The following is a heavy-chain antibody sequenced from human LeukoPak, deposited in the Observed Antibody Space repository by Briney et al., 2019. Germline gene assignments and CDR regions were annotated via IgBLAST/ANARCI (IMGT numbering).Heavy chain of an antibody. J-gene: IGHJ4*02. D-gene: IGHD1-26*01. CDR1: GFTLSTYA. Sequence: TGGSLRLSCAASGFTLSTYAMNWVRQAPGKGLEWVSTISGSGDSTYYADSVKGRFTISRDNSKNTLSLQMNTLRAEDTAVYYCAKDRRSTTSSGSYIDYWGQGTLATVSS. V-gene: IGHV3-23*01. CDR2: ISGSGDST. CDR3: AKDRRSTTSSGSYIDY.